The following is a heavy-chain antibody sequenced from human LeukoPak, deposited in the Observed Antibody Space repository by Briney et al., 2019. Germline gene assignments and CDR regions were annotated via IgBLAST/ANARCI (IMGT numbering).Heavy chain of an antibody. D-gene: IGHD2-15*01. CDR3: ARAVFSYCSGGSCPYFDY. Sequence: GGSLRLSCAASGFTFSSYWMSWVRQAPGKGLEWVANIKEDGSEKYYVDSVKGRFTISRDNAKNSLYLQMNSLRAEDTAVYYCARAVFSYCSGGSCPYFDYWGQGTLVTVSS. J-gene: IGHJ4*02. V-gene: IGHV3-7*03. CDR1: GFTFSSYW. CDR2: IKEDGSEK.